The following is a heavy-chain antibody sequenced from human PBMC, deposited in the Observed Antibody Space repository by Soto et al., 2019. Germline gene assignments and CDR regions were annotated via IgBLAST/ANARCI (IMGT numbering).Heavy chain of an antibody. Sequence: SQTMSLTGVVSEGSFSGGCWSWIRQPPGKGLEWIGEVSHSGSTNYNPSLKSRVTISVDTSKNQFSLKVSSVTAADTAVYYCARSNPSRPDYWGQGTLVTVSS. J-gene: IGHJ4*02. CDR3: ARSNPSRPDY. V-gene: IGHV4-34*01. CDR1: EGSFSGGC. D-gene: IGHD6-6*01. CDR2: VSHSGST.